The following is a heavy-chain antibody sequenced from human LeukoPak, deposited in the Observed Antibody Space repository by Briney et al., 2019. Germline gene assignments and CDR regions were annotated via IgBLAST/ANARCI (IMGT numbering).Heavy chain of an antibody. J-gene: IGHJ4*02. V-gene: IGHV3-21*01. Sequence: PGGSLRLSCAASGFTFSSYSMNWVRQAPGKGLKRVSSISGSSTYIYYADSVKGRFTISRDNAKNSLYLQMNSLRAEDTAVYYCARYSSGSQFDYWGQGTLVTVSS. CDR1: GFTFSSYS. CDR2: ISGSSTYI. CDR3: ARYSSGSQFDY. D-gene: IGHD6-19*01.